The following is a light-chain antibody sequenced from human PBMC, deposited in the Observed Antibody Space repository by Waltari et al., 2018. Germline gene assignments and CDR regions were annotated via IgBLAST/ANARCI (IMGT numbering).Light chain of an antibody. CDR2: GEN. CDR1: SLGTYF. V-gene: IGLV3-19*01. J-gene: IGLJ3*02. CDR3: QSRDSSANGV. Sequence: SSELTQAPAVSVALGQTVSITYQGDSLGTYFATWYQQKPGQTPVLVFYGENNRPSGIPDRFSASRSGNTASLIITGAQAEDEADYYCQSRDSSANGVFGGGTKLTVL.